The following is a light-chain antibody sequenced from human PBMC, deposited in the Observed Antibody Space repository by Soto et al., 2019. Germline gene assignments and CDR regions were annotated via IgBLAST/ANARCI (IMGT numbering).Light chain of an antibody. Sequence: AIQMTQSPSSLSASVGDRVTITCRPSQDIRYGLSWYQQKPGKAPKLLIYAASSLQRGVPSRFSGSGSGTDFTLTISSLQPEDFATYSCLQHSSYPWTFGQGTKVDIK. CDR1: QDIRYG. V-gene: IGKV1-6*01. CDR3: LQHSSYPWT. J-gene: IGKJ1*01. CDR2: AAS.